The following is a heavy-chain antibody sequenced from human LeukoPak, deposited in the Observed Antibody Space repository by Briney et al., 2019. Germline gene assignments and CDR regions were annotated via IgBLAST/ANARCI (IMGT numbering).Heavy chain of an antibody. Sequence: GASVKVSCKASGCTFTGYYMYWVRQAPGQGLEWMGWNNPNSGGTNYAQKFQGRVTMTRDTSINPAYMEQSRLRSADKAVYYCARKPYDYVWGSYPVGGYFDYWGQGTLVTVSS. D-gene: IGHD3-16*02. V-gene: IGHV1-2*02. J-gene: IGHJ4*02. CDR1: GCTFTGYY. CDR3: ARKPYDYVWGSYPVGGYFDY. CDR2: NNPNSGGT.